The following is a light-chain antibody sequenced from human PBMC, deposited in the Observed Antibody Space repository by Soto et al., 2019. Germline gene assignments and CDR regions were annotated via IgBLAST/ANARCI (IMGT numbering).Light chain of an antibody. Sequence: QSALTQPPSVSGAPGQRVTISCTGSSSNIGAGYDVHWYQQLPGTAPKLLIHGNRNRPSGVPDRFSGSKSGTSASLAITGLQAEDEADYNCQSYDSSLSGYVFGTETKVTVL. V-gene: IGLV1-40*01. CDR3: QSYDSSLSGYV. CDR2: GNR. CDR1: SSNIGAGYD. J-gene: IGLJ1*01.